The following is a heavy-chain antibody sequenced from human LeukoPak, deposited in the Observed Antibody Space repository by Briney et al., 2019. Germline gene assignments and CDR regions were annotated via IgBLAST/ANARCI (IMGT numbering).Heavy chain of an antibody. CDR1: GGYIRSYY. J-gene: IGHJ2*01. Sequence: SETLSLTCTVSGGYIRSYYWSWIWQPPGKGLEWIGYIYYSGSTNYNPSLKSRVTISVDTSKKQLSLKLSSVTAADTAVYYCARVYYSSSYDYWYFDLWGRGTLVTVSS. CDR3: ARVYYSSSYDYWYFDL. CDR2: IYYSGST. D-gene: IGHD6-13*01. V-gene: IGHV4-59*01.